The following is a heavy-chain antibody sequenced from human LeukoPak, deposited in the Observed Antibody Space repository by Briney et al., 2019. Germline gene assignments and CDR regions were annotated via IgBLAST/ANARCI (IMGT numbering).Heavy chain of an antibody. J-gene: IGHJ4*02. D-gene: IGHD3-10*01. CDR1: GDSISSSHW. CDR2: VYHTGDT. Sequence: PSETLSLTCAVSGDSISSSHWWSWVHPPPGKGLEWIGEVYHTGDTNYNPSLKSRITISVDKSNNQFSLKLTSVTAADTAVYYCARTRYYYNSRSYGAPYYFDYWGQGTLVTVSS. CDR3: ARTRYYYNSRSYGAPYYFDY. V-gene: IGHV4-4*02.